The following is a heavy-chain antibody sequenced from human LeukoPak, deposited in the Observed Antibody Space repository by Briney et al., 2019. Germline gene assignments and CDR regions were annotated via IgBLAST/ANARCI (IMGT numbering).Heavy chain of an antibody. CDR1: GGSISSSSYY. CDR2: IYYSGST. D-gene: IGHD3-9*01. CDR3: ARQDILTGYGYFDY. V-gene: IGHV4-39*01. Sequence: SETLSLTCTVSGGSISSSSYYWGWIRQPPGKGLEWIGSIYYSGSTYYNPSLKSRVTISVDTSKNQFSLKLSSVTAADTAVYYCARQDILTGYGYFDYCRQGTLVTVSS. J-gene: IGHJ4*02.